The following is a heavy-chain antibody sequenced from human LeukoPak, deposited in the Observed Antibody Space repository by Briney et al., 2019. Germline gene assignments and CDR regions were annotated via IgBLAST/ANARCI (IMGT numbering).Heavy chain of an antibody. D-gene: IGHD5-18*01. V-gene: IGHV4-34*01. Sequence: SETLSLTCTVSGGSISSYYWSWIRQPPGKGLEWIGEINHSGSTNYNPSLKSRVTISVDTSKNQFSLKLSSVTAADTAVYYCARDLRGYSYGGDGYWGQGTLVTVSS. CDR2: INHSGST. CDR1: GGSISSYY. J-gene: IGHJ4*02. CDR3: ARDLRGYSYGGDGY.